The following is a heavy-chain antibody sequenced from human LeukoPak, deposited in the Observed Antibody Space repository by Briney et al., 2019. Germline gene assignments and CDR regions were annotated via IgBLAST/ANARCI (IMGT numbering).Heavy chain of an antibody. CDR3: ARNLLSSSWYSYWFDP. Sequence: SETLSLTCTVSGGSISSSSYYWGWIRQPPGKGLEWIGSIYYSGSTYYNPSLKSRVTISVDTSKNQFSLKLSSVTAADTAVYYCARNLLSSSWYSYWFDPWGQGTLVTVSS. D-gene: IGHD6-13*01. CDR2: IYYSGST. J-gene: IGHJ5*02. V-gene: IGHV4-39*07. CDR1: GGSISSSSYY.